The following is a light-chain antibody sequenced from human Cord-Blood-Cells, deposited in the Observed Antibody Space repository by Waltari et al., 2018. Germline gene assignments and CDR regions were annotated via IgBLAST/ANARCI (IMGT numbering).Light chain of an antibody. CDR3: QQYDNLPLT. CDR1: QDISNY. J-gene: IGKJ4*01. CDR2: DES. V-gene: IGKV1-33*01. Sequence: DIQIPQSPSSLSASVGARVTLTCQASQDISNYLKWYQQKPGKAPKILIYDESNLETGVPSRFSGSGSGTDFTFTISSLQPEDIATYYCQQYDNLPLTFGGGTKVEIK.